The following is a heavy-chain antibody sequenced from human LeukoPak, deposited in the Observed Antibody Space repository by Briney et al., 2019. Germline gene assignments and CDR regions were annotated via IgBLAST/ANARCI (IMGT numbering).Heavy chain of an antibody. D-gene: IGHD3-10*01. CDR2: INPNSGGT. Sequence: GASVKVSCKASGYTFTAYYMHWVRQAPGQGLEWMGRINPNSGGTNYAQKFQGRVTMTRDTSISTAYMELSRLRTDDTAVYYCARGSRFVEFYFDYWGQGTLVTVSS. CDR1: GYTFTAYY. J-gene: IGHJ4*02. V-gene: IGHV1-2*06. CDR3: ARGSRFVEFYFDY.